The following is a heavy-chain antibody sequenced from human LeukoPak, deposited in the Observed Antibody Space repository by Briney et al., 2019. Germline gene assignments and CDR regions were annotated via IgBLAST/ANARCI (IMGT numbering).Heavy chain of an antibody. V-gene: IGHV3-21*01. D-gene: IGHD6-13*01. CDR1: GFTFSSYS. CDR2: ISSSSSYI. CDR3: ARDLMGAAAARADWFDP. J-gene: IGHJ5*02. Sequence: GGSLRLSCAASGFTFSSYSMNWVRQAPGKGLEWVSSISSSSSYIYYADSVKGRFTISRDNAKNSLYLQMNSLRAEGTAVYYCARDLMGAAAARADWFDPWGQGTLVTVSS.